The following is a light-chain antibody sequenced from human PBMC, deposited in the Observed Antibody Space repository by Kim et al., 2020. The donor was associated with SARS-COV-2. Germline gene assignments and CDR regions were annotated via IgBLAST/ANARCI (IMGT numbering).Light chain of an antibody. V-gene: IGLV3-1*01. CDR2: QDT. Sequence: SYELTQPPSVSVSPGQTASITCSGDKLGDKYVCWYQQKPGQSPVLVIYQDTKRPSGIPERFSGPNSGNTATLTISGTQAKDEADYYCQAWDSSTAVVFGGGTKLTVL. CDR1: KLGDKY. CDR3: QAWDSSTAVV. J-gene: IGLJ2*01.